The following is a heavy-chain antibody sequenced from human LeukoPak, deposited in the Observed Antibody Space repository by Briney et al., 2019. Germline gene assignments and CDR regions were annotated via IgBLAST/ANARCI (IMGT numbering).Heavy chain of an antibody. CDR2: SATTKPNSCTT. V-gene: IGHV3-72*01. Sequence: PGGSLRLSCAGAGFSIADHHMDWVPQAPGTGLEWIGRSATTKPNSCTTQYPATVRGRFTISRDDSQNSLYLHLNSLKTEDTAVYYCVRVVTTRSGWYHFDNWGLGTLVSVSS. D-gene: IGHD6-13*01. CDR3: VRVVTTRSGWYHFDN. CDR1: GFSIADHH. J-gene: IGHJ4*02.